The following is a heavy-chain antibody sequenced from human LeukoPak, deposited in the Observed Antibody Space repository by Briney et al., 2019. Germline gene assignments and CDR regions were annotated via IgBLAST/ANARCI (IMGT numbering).Heavy chain of an antibody. CDR2: IYYSGST. CDR3: ARRVARTYGMDV. J-gene: IGHJ6*02. Sequence: SQTLSLTCTVSGGSISSGGYYWSWIRQHPGKGLEWIGYIYYSGSTNYNPSLKSRVTISVDTSKNQFSLKLSSVTAADTAVYYCARRVARTYGMDVWGQGTTVTVSS. D-gene: IGHD2-21*01. V-gene: IGHV4-61*08. CDR1: GGSISSGGYY.